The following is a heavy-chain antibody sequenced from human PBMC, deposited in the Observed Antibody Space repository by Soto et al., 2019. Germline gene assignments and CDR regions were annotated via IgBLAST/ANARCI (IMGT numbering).Heavy chain of an antibody. V-gene: IGHV3-33*01. CDR3: ARVDEENSSGYYYVIDY. CDR1: GFTFSSYG. CDR2: IWYDGSNK. D-gene: IGHD3-22*01. J-gene: IGHJ4*02. Sequence: GGSLRLSCAASGFTFSSYGMHWVRQAPGKGLEWVAVIWYDGSNKYYADSVKGRFTIPRDNSKNTLYLQMNSLRAEDTAVYYCARVDEENSSGYYYVIDYWGQGTLVTVSS.